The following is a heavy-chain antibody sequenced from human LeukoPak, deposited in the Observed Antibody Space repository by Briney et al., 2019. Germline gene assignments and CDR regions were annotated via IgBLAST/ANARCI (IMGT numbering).Heavy chain of an antibody. J-gene: IGHJ5*02. V-gene: IGHV3-48*04. Sequence: GGSLRLSCAASGFTFSSYAMSWVRQAPGKGLEWLSYINIGGTNTHYADSVKGRFTISRDNAKKSLYLEMNNLRAEDTDVYYWATDGAGFDTWGQGVLFTVSS. CDR3: ATDGAGFDT. CDR2: INIGGTNT. CDR1: GFTFSSYA.